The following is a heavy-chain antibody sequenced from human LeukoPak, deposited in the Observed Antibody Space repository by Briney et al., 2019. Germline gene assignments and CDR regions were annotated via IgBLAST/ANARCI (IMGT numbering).Heavy chain of an antibody. D-gene: IGHD3-9*01. CDR3: ARSIGLTGGGVDV. Sequence: PGGSLRLSCAASGFTFSTYAMNWVRQAPGKGLEWVSYITNGGSTIHHADSVKGRFTISRDNAKKTLYLQMNSLRAEDTAVYYCARSIGLTGGGVDVWGQGTTVTVSS. J-gene: IGHJ6*02. CDR2: ITNGGSTI. V-gene: IGHV3-48*03. CDR1: GFTFSTYA.